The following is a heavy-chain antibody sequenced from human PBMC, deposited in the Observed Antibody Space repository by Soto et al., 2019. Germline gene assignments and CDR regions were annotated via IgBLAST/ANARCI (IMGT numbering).Heavy chain of an antibody. CDR2: ISAYNGNT. V-gene: IGHV1-18*01. Sequence: ASVKVSCKASGYTFTSYGISWVRQAPGQGLEWMGWISAYNGNTNYAQKLQGRVTMTTDTSTSTAYMELRSLRSDDTAVYDCARYTAGAVSSIVGAIEDAFDIWGQGTMVTVSS. CDR3: ARYTAGAVSSIVGAIEDAFDI. J-gene: IGHJ3*02. CDR1: GYTFTSYG. D-gene: IGHD1-26*01.